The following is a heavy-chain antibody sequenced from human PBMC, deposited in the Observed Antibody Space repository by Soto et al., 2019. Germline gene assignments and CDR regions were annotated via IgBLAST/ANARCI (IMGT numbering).Heavy chain of an antibody. V-gene: IGHV4-30-4*01. Sequence: SITWRVVGGSISSRYSSWRWIHQTPGKGLEWIWNIFCICNTYYNPSLKSRLIISIDTSKNQFSLKVGDVTAADTAAYYCASSSLYGMDVWGQGTTVTVS. J-gene: IGHJ6*02. CDR1: GGSISSRYSS. CDR2: IFCICNT. CDR3: ASSSLYGMDV.